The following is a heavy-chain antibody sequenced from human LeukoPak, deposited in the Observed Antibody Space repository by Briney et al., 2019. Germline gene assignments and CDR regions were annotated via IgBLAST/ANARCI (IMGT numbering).Heavy chain of an antibody. D-gene: IGHD5/OR15-5a*01. V-gene: IGHV3-74*01. J-gene: IGHJ4*02. CDR3: ARGIIVSVGMDY. CDR1: GFTVSSSY. Sequence: GGSLRLSCAASGFTVSSSYMSWVRQAPGKGLEWVSRIDTEGSSTLYADSVKGRFTISRDNAKNTVYLEMNSLRVEDTAVYYCARGIIVSVGMDYWGQGTLLTVSS. CDR2: IDTEGSST.